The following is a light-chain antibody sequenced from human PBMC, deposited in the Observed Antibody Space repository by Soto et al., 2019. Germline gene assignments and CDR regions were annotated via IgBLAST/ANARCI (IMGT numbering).Light chain of an antibody. J-gene: IGKJ2*01. CDR3: QQYNDWPPYT. CDR1: QSVSNN. Sequence: EIVITQSPATLSVSPGERAALCCRASQSVSNNLAWYQLKPGEAPRLLIYDASTRATGIPARFSGSGSGTEFTLTISSLQSEDFAVYYCQQYNDWPPYTFGQGTKLEL. V-gene: IGKV3-15*01. CDR2: DAS.